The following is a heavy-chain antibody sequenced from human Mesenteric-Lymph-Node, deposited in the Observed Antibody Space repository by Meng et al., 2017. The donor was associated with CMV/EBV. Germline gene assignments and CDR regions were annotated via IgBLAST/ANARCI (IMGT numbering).Heavy chain of an antibody. J-gene: IGHJ4*02. D-gene: IGHD3/OR15-3a*01. V-gene: IGHV4-39*07. CDR2: IYYSGST. CDR3: ASQTGYYTNVDS. Sequence: GSLRLSCTVSGGSISSSYYWGWIRQPPEKGLEWIGNIYYSGSTYYNPSLKGRVSMSVDTSNNQFSLKLSSVTAADTAVYYCASQTGYYTNVDSWGQGTLVTVSS. CDR1: GGSISSSYY.